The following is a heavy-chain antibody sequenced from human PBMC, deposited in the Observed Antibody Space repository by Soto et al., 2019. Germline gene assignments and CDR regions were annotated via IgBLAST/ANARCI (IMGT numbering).Heavy chain of an antibody. Sequence: QLQLHESGPGLVKPSETLSLTCIVSGGSISRSSYYWGWIRQPPGKGLEWVGSISYIGTTYYNPSLKSRVTISEDTSKNQFSLKLISVTAADTAVYYCATQKGQLASFDVWGQGTMVTVSS. D-gene: IGHD6-13*01. J-gene: IGHJ3*01. CDR2: ISYIGTT. CDR3: ATQKGQLASFDV. CDR1: GGSISRSSYY. V-gene: IGHV4-39*01.